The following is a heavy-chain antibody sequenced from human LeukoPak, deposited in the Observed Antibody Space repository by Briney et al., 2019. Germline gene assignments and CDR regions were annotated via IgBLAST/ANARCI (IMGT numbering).Heavy chain of an antibody. Sequence: GGSLRLSCAASGFTFSSYAMHWVRQAPGKGLEWVAVISYDGSNKYYADSVKGRFTISGDNSKNTLYLQMNSLRAEDTAVYYCARDRVPYYDSSGYLIDYWGQGTLVTVSS. V-gene: IGHV3-30-3*01. J-gene: IGHJ4*02. CDR2: ISYDGSNK. D-gene: IGHD3-22*01. CDR3: ARDRVPYYDSSGYLIDY. CDR1: GFTFSSYA.